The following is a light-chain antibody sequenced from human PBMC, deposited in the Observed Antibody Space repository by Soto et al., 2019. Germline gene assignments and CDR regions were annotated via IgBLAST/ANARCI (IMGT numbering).Light chain of an antibody. CDR2: EVT. Sequence: QSALTQPASVSGSPGQSITISCTGTSSDVGSYNLVSWYQQHPGKAPKLMIYEVTQRPSGVANRFSGSKSGNTASLTISGPQAEDEADYYCCSYAPSSTYVFGPGTKLTVL. J-gene: IGLJ1*01. CDR1: SSDVGSYNL. CDR3: CSYAPSSTYV. V-gene: IGLV2-23*02.